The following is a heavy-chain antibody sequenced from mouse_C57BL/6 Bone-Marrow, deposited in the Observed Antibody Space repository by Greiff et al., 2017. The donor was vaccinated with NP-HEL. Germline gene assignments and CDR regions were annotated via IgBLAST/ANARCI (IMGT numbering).Heavy chain of an antibody. CDR3: ARAFYVWFAY. V-gene: IGHV5-4*01. D-gene: IGHD2-12*01. CDR1: GFTFSSYA. J-gene: IGHJ3*01. CDR2: ISDGGSYT. Sequence: EVQRVESGGGLVKPGGSLKLSCAASGFTFSSYAMSWVRQTPEKRLEWVATISDGGSYTYYPDNVKGRFTISRDNAKNNLYLQMSHLKSEDTAMYYCARAFYVWFAYWGQGTLVTVSA.